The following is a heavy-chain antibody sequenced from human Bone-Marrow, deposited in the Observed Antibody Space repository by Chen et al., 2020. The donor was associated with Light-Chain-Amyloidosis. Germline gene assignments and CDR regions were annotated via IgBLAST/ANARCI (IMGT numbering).Heavy chain of an antibody. D-gene: IGHD5-12*01. CDR2: IYYSGTT. V-gene: IGHV4-31*03. CDR1: GGSISSGGYY. J-gene: IGHJ4*02. CDR3: AREDRVATITGMGSFDY. Sequence: QVQLQESGPGLVKPSQTLSLTCTVSGGSISSGGYYWSWIRQHPGKGLEWIGYIYYSGTTDYNPSLKSRVTISVDTSKNQFSLKLSSVTAADTAVYYCAREDRVATITGMGSFDYWGQGTLVTVSS.